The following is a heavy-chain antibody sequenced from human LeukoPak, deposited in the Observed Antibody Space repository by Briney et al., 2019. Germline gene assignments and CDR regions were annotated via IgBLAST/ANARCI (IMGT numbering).Heavy chain of an antibody. V-gene: IGHV6-1*01. D-gene: IGHD3-10*01. Sequence: SQTLSLTCAISGDSVSSNSAAWNWIRQSPSRGLEWLGRTYYRSKWYNDYAVSVKSRITINPDTSKNQFSLRLNSVTPEDTAVYYCARDRPDTMVRGVKYYYYYYGMDVWGQGTTVTVSS. CDR3: ARDRPDTMVRGVKYYYYYYGMDV. CDR1: GDSVSSNSAA. J-gene: IGHJ6*02. CDR2: TYYRSKWYN.